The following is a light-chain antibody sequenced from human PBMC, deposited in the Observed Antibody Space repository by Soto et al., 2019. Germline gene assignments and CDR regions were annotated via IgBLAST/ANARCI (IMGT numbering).Light chain of an antibody. V-gene: IGKV1-12*01. J-gene: IGKJ5*01. CDR1: QGIGSW. Sequence: DIQMTQSPSSVSASVGDRVTVTCRASQGIGSWLAWYQKKPGKAPILLIYAASSLQSGVQSRFSGSGSGTDFTLTISSLQPEDCAIYFCQQANSFPITVGQGTRLEI. CDR3: QQANSFPIT. CDR2: AAS.